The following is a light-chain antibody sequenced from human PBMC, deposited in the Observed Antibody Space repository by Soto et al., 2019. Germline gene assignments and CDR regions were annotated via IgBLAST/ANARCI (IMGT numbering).Light chain of an antibody. Sequence: DIQMTQSPSSLSASVGDRVTITCRASQSISSYLNWYQQKPGKAPKLLIYAASTLQSGVPSRFSGSGSGTDFTLTISSLQPEDSATYYCQQLNDYPSIIFGQGTRLEIK. CDR1: QSISSY. CDR2: AAS. J-gene: IGKJ5*01. CDR3: QQLNDYPSII. V-gene: IGKV1-39*01.